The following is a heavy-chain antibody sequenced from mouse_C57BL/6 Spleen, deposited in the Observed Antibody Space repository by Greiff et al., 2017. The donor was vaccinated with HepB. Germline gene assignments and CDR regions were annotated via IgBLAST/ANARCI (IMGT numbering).Heavy chain of an antibody. CDR3: ARGCYYDYLYAMDY. J-gene: IGHJ4*01. CDR2: ISTYYGDA. CDR1: GYTFTDYA. D-gene: IGHD2-4*01. Sequence: VQLQQSGPELVRPGVSVKISCKGSGYTFTDYAMHWVKQSNAKSLEWIGVISTYYGDASYNQKFKEKATMTVDKSSSTAYMELASLTSEDSAVYYCARGCYYDYLYAMDYWGQGTSDTVSS. V-gene: IGHV1-67*01.